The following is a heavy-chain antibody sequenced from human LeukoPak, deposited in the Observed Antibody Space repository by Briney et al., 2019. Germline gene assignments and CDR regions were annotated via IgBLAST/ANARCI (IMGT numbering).Heavy chain of an antibody. Sequence: GGSLRLSCAVSGFTFSRYWIHCVRQAPGKGLVWVSYVNNDGTGTSYADSVKGRFTMSRDNAKNTLYLQMNSLRAEDTAVYYCARGGIGGATPDYWGQGALVTVSS. CDR1: GFTFSRYW. V-gene: IGHV3-74*01. J-gene: IGHJ4*02. CDR3: ARGGIGGATPDY. D-gene: IGHD1-26*01. CDR2: VNNDGTGT.